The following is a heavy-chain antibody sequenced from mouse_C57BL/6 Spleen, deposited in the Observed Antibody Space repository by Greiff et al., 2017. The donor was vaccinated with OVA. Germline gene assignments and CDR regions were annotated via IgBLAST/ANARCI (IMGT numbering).Heavy chain of an antibody. D-gene: IGHD1-1*01. V-gene: IGHV1-72*01. CDR3: AREGTTEFAY. Sequence: QVQLKQPGAELVKPGASVKLSCKASGYTFTSYWMHWVKQRPGRGLEWIGRIDPNSGGTKYNEKFKSKATLTVDKPSSTAYMQLSSLTSEDSAVYYWAREGTTEFAYWGQGTLVTVSA. CDR1: GYTFTSYW. J-gene: IGHJ3*01. CDR2: IDPNSGGT.